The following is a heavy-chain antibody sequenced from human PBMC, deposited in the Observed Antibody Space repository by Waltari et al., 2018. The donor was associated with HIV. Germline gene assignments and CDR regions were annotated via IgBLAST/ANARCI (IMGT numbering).Heavy chain of an antibody. CDR2: ISYYGDNK. CDR3: ARGASGWSPGY. V-gene: IGHV3-30*03. J-gene: IGHJ4*02. CDR1: GFTSSSYG. D-gene: IGHD6-19*01. Sequence: QAQLVECGGGGVQPGRSLRFPWTAPGFTSSSYGMHWVRQAPGKGLEWVTVISYYGDNKYYADSVKGRFTISRDNSKNTLYLQMNSLRPEDTAVYYCARGASGWSPGYWGQGTLVTVSS.